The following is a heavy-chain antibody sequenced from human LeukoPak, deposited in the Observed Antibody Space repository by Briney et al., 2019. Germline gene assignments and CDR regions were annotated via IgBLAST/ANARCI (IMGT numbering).Heavy chain of an antibody. CDR2: ISGSGGST. CDR1: GFTFSSYA. Sequence: GGSLRLSCAASGFTFSSYAMSWVRQAPGKGLEWVSAISGSGGSTYYADSVKGRFTISRDNSKNTLYLQMNSLRAEDTALYYCAKGGYCSGGSCYDDYWGQGTLVTVSS. D-gene: IGHD2-15*01. CDR3: AKGGYCSGGSCYDDY. J-gene: IGHJ4*02. V-gene: IGHV3-23*01.